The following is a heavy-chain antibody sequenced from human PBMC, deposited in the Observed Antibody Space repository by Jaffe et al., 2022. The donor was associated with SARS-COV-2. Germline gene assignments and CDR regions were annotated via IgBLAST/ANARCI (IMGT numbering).Heavy chain of an antibody. V-gene: IGHV4-59*01. Sequence: QVQLQESGPGLVKPSETLSLTCTVSRGSISSNYWSWIRQAPGKGLEWIGYVYYSGFTNYNPSLSSRVTISVDTSKNQFSLNLSSVTAADTAVYYCASGEYNSGTYYTDYWGQGTLVTVSS. J-gene: IGHJ4*02. D-gene: IGHD3-10*01. CDR3: ASGEYNSGTYYTDY. CDR1: RGSISSNY. CDR2: VYYSGFT.